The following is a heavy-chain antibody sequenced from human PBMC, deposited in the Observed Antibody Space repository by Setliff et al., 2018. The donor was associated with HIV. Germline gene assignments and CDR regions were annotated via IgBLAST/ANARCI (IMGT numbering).Heavy chain of an antibody. Sequence: GGSLRLSCAASGFTFSSYWMHWVRQAPGKGLVYVSHINGDGSDTHYADTLQGRFTISRDNAKNTLYLQLNSLSAEDTAIYYCAKRLAGSNTWYHFDTWGQGTLVTVSS. CDR1: GFTFSSYW. J-gene: IGHJ4*02. D-gene: IGHD6-13*01. V-gene: IGHV3-74*01. CDR3: AKRLAGSNTWYHFDT. CDR2: INGDGSDT.